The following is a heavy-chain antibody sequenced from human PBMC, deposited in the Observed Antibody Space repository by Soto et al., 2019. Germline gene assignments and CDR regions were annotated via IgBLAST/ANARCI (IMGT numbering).Heavy chain of an antibody. Sequence: SETLSLTCAVYGGSFSGYYWTWIRQPPGTGLERIGEINHSGSTNYNPSLKSRVTISVDTSKNQFSLKLSSVTAAATAVYYFAKDKISGLFDFGGHGTRVSVSS. CDR3: AKDKISGLFDF. CDR2: INHSGST. D-gene: IGHD2-15*01. CDR1: GGSFSGYY. J-gene: IGHJ4*01. V-gene: IGHV4-34*01.